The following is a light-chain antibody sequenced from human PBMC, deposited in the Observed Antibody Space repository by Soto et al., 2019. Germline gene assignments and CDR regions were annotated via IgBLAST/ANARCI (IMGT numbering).Light chain of an antibody. V-gene: IGLV2-14*01. CDR1: SSDFGGYNY. CDR2: DVS. CDR3: SSYTSSSTLDV. Sequence: QSALTQPASVSGSPGQSITISCTGTSSDFGGYNYVSWYQQHPGKAPKLMIYDVSNRPSGVSNRLSGSKSGNTASLTISGLQAEDEADYYCSSYTSSSTLDVFGTGTKVTVL. J-gene: IGLJ1*01.